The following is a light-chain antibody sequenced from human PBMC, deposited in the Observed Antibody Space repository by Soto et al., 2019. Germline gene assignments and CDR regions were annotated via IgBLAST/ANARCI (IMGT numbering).Light chain of an antibody. CDR2: AAS. CDR3: QQSYSSPQRYT. CDR1: QSISNS. V-gene: IGKV1-39*01. J-gene: IGKJ2*01. Sequence: DIQMTQSPSSLSASVGDRVTITCRASQSISNSFIWYQQKPGKAPDLLISAASTLQSGIPSRFTVSGSWTDFNLTISSLQPEDVTTSYYQQSYSSPQRYTFGQGTKVEIK.